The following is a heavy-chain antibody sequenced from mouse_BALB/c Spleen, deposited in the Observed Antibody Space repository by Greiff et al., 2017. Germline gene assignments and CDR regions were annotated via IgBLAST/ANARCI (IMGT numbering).Heavy chain of an antibody. CDR3: ARGTTVVAIDY. CDR2: ISSGGGST. Sequence: EVQLVESGGGLVKPGGSLKLSCAASGFAFSSYDMSWVRQTPEKRLEWVAYISSGGGSTYYPDTVKGRFTISRDNAKNTLYLQMSSLKSEDTAMHYCARGTTVVAIDYWGQGTTLTVSS. CDR1: GFAFSSYD. D-gene: IGHD1-1*01. V-gene: IGHV5-12-1*01. J-gene: IGHJ2*01.